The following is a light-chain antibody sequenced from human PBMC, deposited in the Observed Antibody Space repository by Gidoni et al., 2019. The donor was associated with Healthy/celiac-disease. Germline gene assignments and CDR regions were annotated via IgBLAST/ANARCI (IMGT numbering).Light chain of an antibody. CDR3: QQYDNHPQT. V-gene: IGKV1-33*01. J-gene: IGKJ1*01. CDR1: QDISNY. Sequence: DIQMTHSPSSLSASVGDRVTITCQASQDISNYLNWYQQKPGKAPKHLIYDASNLETGVPSRFSGSGSGTDVTFTISSRQPEEIATYYCQQYDNHPQTFGQGTKVEIK. CDR2: DAS.